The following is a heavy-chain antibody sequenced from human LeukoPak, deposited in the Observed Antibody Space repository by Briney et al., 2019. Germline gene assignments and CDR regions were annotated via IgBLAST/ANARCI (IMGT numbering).Heavy chain of an antibody. J-gene: IGHJ4*02. CDR3: ARDLVI. V-gene: IGHV4-31*03. D-gene: IGHD2-2*01. CDR1: SGSINISDHY. Sequence: PSQTLSLTCTVSSGSINISDHYWSWIRQHPGKGLDWIGYIHSSGSTYYNPSLKSRLTISVDTSKTQFSLTLTSVTAADAAVYYCARDLVIWGPGTLVTVSS. CDR2: IHSSGST.